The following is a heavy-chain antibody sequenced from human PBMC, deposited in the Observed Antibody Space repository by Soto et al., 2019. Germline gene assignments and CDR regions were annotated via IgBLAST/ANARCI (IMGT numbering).Heavy chain of an antibody. Sequence: GGSLRLCCAASGFTFSSYSMNWVRQAPGKGLEWVSSISSSSSYIYYADSVKGRFTISRDNAKNSLYLQMNRLRAEDTAVYYCARARGAVTTLVDYWGQGTLVTVS. CDR1: GFTFSSYS. CDR3: ARARGAVTTLVDY. D-gene: IGHD4-17*01. V-gene: IGHV3-21*01. J-gene: IGHJ4*02. CDR2: ISSSSSYI.